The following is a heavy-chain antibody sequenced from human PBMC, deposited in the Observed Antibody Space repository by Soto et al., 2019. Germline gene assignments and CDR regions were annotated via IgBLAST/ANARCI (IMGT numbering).Heavy chain of an antibody. D-gene: IGHD5-18*01. Sequence: QVQLQESGPGLVKPSETLSLTCTVSGGSIRSYYWSWIRQPPEKGLEWIGYISDSGNTNYNPSLKGRVTISVDTSKHQFFLKLSSVTAADTAVYYCARETYDSYGYPLDYWGQGTLVTVSS. CDR3: ARETYDSYGYPLDY. V-gene: IGHV4-59*01. J-gene: IGHJ4*02. CDR2: ISDSGNT. CDR1: GGSIRSYY.